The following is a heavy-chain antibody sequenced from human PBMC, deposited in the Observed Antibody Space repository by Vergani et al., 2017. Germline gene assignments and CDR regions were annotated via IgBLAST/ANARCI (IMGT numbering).Heavy chain of an antibody. V-gene: IGHV3-9*01. D-gene: IGHD2-2*01. CDR1: GFTFDDYA. CDR3: AKVMVSAAVSSFDY. J-gene: IGHJ4*02. Sequence: EVQLVESGGGLVQPGRSLRLSCAASGFTFDDYAMHWVRQAPGKGLEWVSGISWNSGSIGYADSVKGRFTISRDNAKNSLYLQMNSLRAEDTALYYCAKVMVSAAVSSFDYWGQGTLVTVSS. CDR2: ISWNSGSI.